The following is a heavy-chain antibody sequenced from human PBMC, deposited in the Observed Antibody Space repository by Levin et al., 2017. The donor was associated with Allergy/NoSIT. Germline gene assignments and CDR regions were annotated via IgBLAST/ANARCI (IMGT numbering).Heavy chain of an antibody. CDR1: GYTFTGYY. Sequence: ASVKVSCKASGYTFTGYYMHWVRQAPGQGLEWMGWINPNSGGTNYAQKFQGRVTMTRDTSISTAYMELSRLRSDDTAVYYCARGYSYGPGVLDFDYWGQGTLVTVSS. J-gene: IGHJ4*02. CDR2: INPNSGGT. V-gene: IGHV1-2*02. D-gene: IGHD5-18*01. CDR3: ARGYSYGPGVLDFDY.